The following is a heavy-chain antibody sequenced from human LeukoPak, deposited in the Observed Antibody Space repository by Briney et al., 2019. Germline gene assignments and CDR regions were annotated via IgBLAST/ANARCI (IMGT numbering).Heavy chain of an antibody. D-gene: IGHD1-26*01. V-gene: IGHV1-2*02. J-gene: IGHJ5*02. CDR2: INPNSSGT. Sequence: ASVRVSCKASGYTLTGYYMQWVRQAPGQGLEWMGWINPNSSGTNSAQKFQGRVTMTRDTSISTAYMELSRLRSDDTAVYYCAREDSGGSYCFFSWGQGTLVTVSS. CDR3: AREDSGGSYCFFS. CDR1: GYTLTGYY.